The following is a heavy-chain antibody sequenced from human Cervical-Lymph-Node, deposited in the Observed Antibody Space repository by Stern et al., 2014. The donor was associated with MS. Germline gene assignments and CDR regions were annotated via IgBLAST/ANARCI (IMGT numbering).Heavy chain of an antibody. J-gene: IGHJ4*02. D-gene: IGHD2/OR15-2a*01. Sequence: EVQLLASGGGLVQPGRSLRLSCAASGFTFDGYAMHWVRQTPGKGLEWVSSISWNSGSMGYADSVKGRFTISRDNAKNSLYLQMNGLRADDTALYYCAKATFYGAALDYWGQGTLVTVSS. V-gene: IGHV3-9*01. CDR3: AKATFYGAALDY. CDR1: GFTFDGYA. CDR2: ISWNSGSM.